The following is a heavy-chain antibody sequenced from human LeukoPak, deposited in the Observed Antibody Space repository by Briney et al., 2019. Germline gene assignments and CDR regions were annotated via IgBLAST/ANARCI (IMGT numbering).Heavy chain of an antibody. V-gene: IGHV4-59*01. D-gene: IGHD6-6*01. J-gene: IGHJ4*02. CDR3: ARSRYSSSSLLDY. CDR2: IYYSGST. Sequence: SETLSLTCTVSGGSISSYYWSWIRQPPGKGLEWIGYIYYSGSTNYNPSLKSRVTISVDTSKNQFSLKLSSVTAADTAVYYCARSRYSSSSLLDYWGQGTLVTVSS. CDR1: GGSISSYY.